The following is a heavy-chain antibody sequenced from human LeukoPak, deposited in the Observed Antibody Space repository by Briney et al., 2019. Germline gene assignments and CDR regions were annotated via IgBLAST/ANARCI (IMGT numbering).Heavy chain of an antibody. CDR3: ARDAKWFDP. CDR1: GFTFSDFW. CDR2: IKEDGSEK. Sequence: GGSLRLSCAASGFTFSDFWMSWVRQAPGKGLEWVANIKEDGSEKNCVDSVKGRFTISRDNAKNSLYLQMNSLRAEDTAVYYCARDAKWFDPWGQGTLVTVCS. J-gene: IGHJ5*02. V-gene: IGHV3-7*03.